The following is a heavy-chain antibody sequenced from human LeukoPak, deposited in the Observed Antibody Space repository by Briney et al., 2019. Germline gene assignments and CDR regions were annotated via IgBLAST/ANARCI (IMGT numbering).Heavy chain of an antibody. Sequence: PGGSLRLSCAASGFTVSSNYMSWVRQAPGKRLEWVSAITGSGGSTNYADSVKGRFTISRDNAKNSLYLQMNSLRAEDTAVYYCARDHVLWGQGTMVTVSS. CDR1: GFTVSSNY. CDR2: ITGSGGST. V-gene: IGHV3-66*01. CDR3: ARDHVL. J-gene: IGHJ3*01.